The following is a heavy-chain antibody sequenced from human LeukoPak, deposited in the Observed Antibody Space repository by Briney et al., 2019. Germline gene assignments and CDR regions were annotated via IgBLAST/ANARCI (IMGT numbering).Heavy chain of an antibody. J-gene: IGHJ6*02. D-gene: IGHD6-13*01. CDR3: ARDRDSSSWSKGYYGMDV. Sequence: SETLSLTCTVSGGSISSYYWSWIRQPPGKGLEWIGYIYYSGSTNYNPSLKSRVTISVDTSKNQFSLKLSSVTAADTAVYYCARDRDSSSWSKGYYGMDVWGQGTTVTVSS. V-gene: IGHV4-59*01. CDR1: GGSISSYY. CDR2: IYYSGST.